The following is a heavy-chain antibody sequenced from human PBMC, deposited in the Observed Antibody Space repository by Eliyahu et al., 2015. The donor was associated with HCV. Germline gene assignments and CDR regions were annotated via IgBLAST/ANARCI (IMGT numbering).Heavy chain of an antibody. CDR2: IWHHGNEK. CDR3: ARIWVSTGWYPFDY. V-gene: IGHV3-33*01. D-gene: IGHD6-19*01. J-gene: IGHJ4*02. Sequence: GKGLEWVAGIWHHGNEKFYADSVKGRFIISRDNSRNTLHLELNSLRVEDTAVYYCARIWVSTGWYPFDYWGQGVRVTVSS.